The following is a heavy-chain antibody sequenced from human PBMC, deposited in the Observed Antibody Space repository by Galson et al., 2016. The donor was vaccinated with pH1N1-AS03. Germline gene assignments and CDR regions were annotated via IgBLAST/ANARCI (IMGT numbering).Heavy chain of an antibody. Sequence: SLRLSCAASGFTFSDFDMHWVRQVSRKGLEWVSGIGSAGDTYYAASVKGRFTISRDNFENMVYLQMNSLRPEDTAVYYCAGDGGFANGINVWGQGTTVTVSS. CDR2: IGSAGDT. D-gene: IGHD3-3*01. V-gene: IGHV3-13*01. CDR1: GFTFSDFD. J-gene: IGHJ6*02. CDR3: AGDGGFANGINV.